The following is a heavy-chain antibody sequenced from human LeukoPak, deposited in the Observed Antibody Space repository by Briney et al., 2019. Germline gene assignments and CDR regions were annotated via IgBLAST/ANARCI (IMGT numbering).Heavy chain of an antibody. CDR3: AVYGSGSYYVY. D-gene: IGHD3-10*01. CDR1: GYTFTSNY. V-gene: IGHV1-46*01. CDR2: INPSGGST. Sequence: ASVKVSCKASGYTFTSNYIHWVRQAPGQGLEWMGIINPSGGSTSYAQKFQGRVTMTRDTSTSTVYMELSSLRSEDTAVYYCAVYGSGSYYVYWGQGTLVTVSS. J-gene: IGHJ4*02.